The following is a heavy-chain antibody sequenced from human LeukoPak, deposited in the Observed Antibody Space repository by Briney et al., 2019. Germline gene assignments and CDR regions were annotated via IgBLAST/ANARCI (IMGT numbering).Heavy chain of an antibody. D-gene: IGHD1-26*01. V-gene: IGHV4-39*07. Sequence: SETLSLTCTVSGGSISSSSYYWGWIRQPPGKGLEWIGSIYYSGSTYYNPSLKSRVTMSVDTSKNQFSLKLSSVTAADTAVYYCARGGGSYVLDYWGQGTLVTVSS. J-gene: IGHJ4*02. CDR1: GGSISSSSYY. CDR2: IYYSGST. CDR3: ARGGGSYVLDY.